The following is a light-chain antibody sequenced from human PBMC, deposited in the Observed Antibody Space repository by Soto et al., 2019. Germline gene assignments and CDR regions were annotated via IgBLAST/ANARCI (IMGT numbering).Light chain of an antibody. CDR2: GNS. Sequence: QSVLTQPPSVSGAPGQRGTISCTGSSSNIGAGYDVHWYQQLPGTAPKLLIYGNSNRPSGVPDRFSGSKSGTSASLAITGLQAEDEADYYCQSYDSSLSALVFGGGTKLTVL. V-gene: IGLV1-40*01. CDR1: SSNIGAGYD. J-gene: IGLJ2*01. CDR3: QSYDSSLSALV.